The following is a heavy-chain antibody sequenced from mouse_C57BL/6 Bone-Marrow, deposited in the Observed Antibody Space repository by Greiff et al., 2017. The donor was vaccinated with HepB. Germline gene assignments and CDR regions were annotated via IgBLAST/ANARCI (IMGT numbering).Heavy chain of an antibody. J-gene: IGHJ3*01. D-gene: IGHD2-1*01. CDR2: ISSGSSTN. Sequence: EVQLVESGGGLVKPGGSLKLSCAASGFTFSDYGMHWVRQAPEKGLEWVAYISSGSSTNYYADTVKGRFTISRDNAKNTLFLQMTSLRSEDTAMYYCAKYGNYVWFAYWGQGTLVTVSA. CDR3: AKYGNYVWFAY. V-gene: IGHV5-17*01. CDR1: GFTFSDYG.